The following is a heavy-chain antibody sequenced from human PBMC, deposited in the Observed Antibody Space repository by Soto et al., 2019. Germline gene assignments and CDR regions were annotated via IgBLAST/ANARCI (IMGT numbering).Heavy chain of an antibody. D-gene: IGHD3-10*01. CDR1: GFTFSSYA. Sequence: GGSLRLSCAASGFTFSSYAMSWVRQAPGKGLEWVSAISGSGGSTYYADSVKGRFTISRDNSKNTLYLQMNSLRAEDTAVYYCAKDGGFITMVRGVKYYFDYWGQGTLVTVSS. V-gene: IGHV3-23*01. CDR2: ISGSGGST. J-gene: IGHJ4*02. CDR3: AKDGGFITMVRGVKYYFDY.